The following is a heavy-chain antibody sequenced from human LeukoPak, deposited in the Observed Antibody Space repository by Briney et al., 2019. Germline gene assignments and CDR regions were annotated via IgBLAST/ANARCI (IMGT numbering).Heavy chain of an antibody. CDR3: ARDQGGYNQNWFDP. D-gene: IGHD5-24*01. Sequence: SETLSLTCTVSGGSISSYYWSWIRQPPGKGLEWTGYIYYSGSTNYNPSLKSRVTISVDTSKNQFSLKLSSVTAADTAVYYCARDQGGYNQNWFDPWGQGTLVTVSS. CDR2: IYYSGST. V-gene: IGHV4-59*01. J-gene: IGHJ5*02. CDR1: GGSISSYY.